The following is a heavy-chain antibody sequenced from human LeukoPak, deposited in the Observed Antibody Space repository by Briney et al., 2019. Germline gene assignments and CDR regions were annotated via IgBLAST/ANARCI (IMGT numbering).Heavy chain of an antibody. Sequence: SETLSLTCTVSGGSISSYYWSWIRQPPGKGLEWIGYIYYSGSTNYNPSLKSRVTISVDTSKNQFSLKLSSVTAADTAVYYCARGRRYYDFWSGYYTHFDYWGQGTLVTVSS. CDR2: IYYSGST. V-gene: IGHV4-59*12. D-gene: IGHD3-3*01. CDR3: ARGRRYYDFWSGYYTHFDY. CDR1: GGSISSYY. J-gene: IGHJ4*02.